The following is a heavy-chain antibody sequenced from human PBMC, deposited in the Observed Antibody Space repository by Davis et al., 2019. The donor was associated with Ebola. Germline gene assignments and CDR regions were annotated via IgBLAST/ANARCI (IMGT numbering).Heavy chain of an antibody. V-gene: IGHV1-3*01. CDR3: ARERADYGDYGWFDP. D-gene: IGHD4-17*01. J-gene: IGHJ5*02. CDR2: INAGNGNT. CDR1: GYTFTSYA. Sequence: ASVKVSCKASGYTFTSYAMHWVRQAPGQRLEWMGWINAGNGNTKYSQKFQGRVTITADESTSTAYMELSSLRSEDTAVYYCARERADYGDYGWFDPWGQGTLVTVSS.